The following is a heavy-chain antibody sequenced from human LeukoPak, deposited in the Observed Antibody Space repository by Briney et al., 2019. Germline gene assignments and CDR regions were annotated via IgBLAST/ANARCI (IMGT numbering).Heavy chain of an antibody. V-gene: IGHV4-59*01. CDR2: IYYSGST. J-gene: IGHJ3*02. D-gene: IGHD2-8*01. CDR3: ARGGLENGYHTNDGFDI. Sequence: SETLSLTCTVSGGSISGYYWSWIRQPPGKGLEWIGYIYYSGSTKYNPSLKSRVTMSVDTSRNQFSLKLSSVTAADTAVYYCARGGLENGYHTNDGFDIWGQGTMVTVSS. CDR1: GGSISGYY.